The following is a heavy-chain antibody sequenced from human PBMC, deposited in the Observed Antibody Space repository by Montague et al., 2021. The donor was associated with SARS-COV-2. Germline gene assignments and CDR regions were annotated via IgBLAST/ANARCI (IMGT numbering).Heavy chain of an antibody. J-gene: IGHJ4*02. CDR1: GEPISGFF. V-gene: IGHV4-4*07. CDR2: IYASGGT. D-gene: IGHD2-15*01. Sequence: SETLSLTCSVSGEPISGFFWNWIRQPAGKGLEWIGRIYASGGTDYNPSLESRVTMSVDPSKNQFSLKVNSVTAADTAMYYCASGVVAAPPVVDYGGRGTRVTV. CDR3: ASGVVAAPPVVDY.